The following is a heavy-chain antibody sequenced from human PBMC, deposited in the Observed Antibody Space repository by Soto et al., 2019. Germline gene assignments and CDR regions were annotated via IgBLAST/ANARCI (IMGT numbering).Heavy chain of an antibody. D-gene: IGHD3-10*01. V-gene: IGHV1-18*01. J-gene: IGHJ6*02. Sequence: QVQLVQSGAEVKMPGASVTVSCKASGYTFTNYGVNWVRQAPGQGLEWMGWISTHNGNTKYTQKLQDRVTMTTDTSTSTAYMELRSLRSDDTAVYYCASAITMVRGVTGRYCYYNAMDVWGQGTTVTVSS. CDR1: GYTFTNYG. CDR3: ASAITMVRGVTGRYCYYNAMDV. CDR2: ISTHNGNT.